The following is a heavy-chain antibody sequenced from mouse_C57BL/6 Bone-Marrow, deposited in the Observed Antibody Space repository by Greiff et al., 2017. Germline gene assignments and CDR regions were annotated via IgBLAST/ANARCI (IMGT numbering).Heavy chain of an antibody. J-gene: IGHJ1*03. Sequence: EVQLQQSGPGLVKPSQSLSLTCSVTGYSITSGYYWNWIRQFPGNKLEWMGYISYDGSNNYNPSLKNRISITRDTSKNQFFLKLNSVTTEDTATYYCARTLRNFDVWGTGTTVTVSS. CDR2: ISYDGSN. CDR3: ARTLRNFDV. V-gene: IGHV3-6*01. CDR1: GYSITSGYY. D-gene: IGHD1-1*01.